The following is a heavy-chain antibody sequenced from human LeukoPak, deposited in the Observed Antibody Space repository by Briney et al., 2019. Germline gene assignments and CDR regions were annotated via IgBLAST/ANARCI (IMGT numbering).Heavy chain of an antibody. Sequence: ASVKVSCKASGYTFTSYDINWVRQATGQGLEWMGWMNPNSGNTGYAQKFQGRVTMTRNTSISTAYMELRSLRSDDTAVYYCARDAEYCSGGSCYPSNWFDPWGQGTLVTVSS. CDR2: MNPNSGNT. J-gene: IGHJ5*02. V-gene: IGHV1-8*01. CDR1: GYTFTSYD. CDR3: ARDAEYCSGGSCYPSNWFDP. D-gene: IGHD2-15*01.